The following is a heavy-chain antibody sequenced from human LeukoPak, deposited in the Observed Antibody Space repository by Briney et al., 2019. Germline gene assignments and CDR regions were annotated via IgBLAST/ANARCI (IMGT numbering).Heavy chain of an antibody. D-gene: IGHD6-19*01. J-gene: IGHJ4*02. CDR2: ISGGGGDT. CDR3: ATSSGWYPKYFDY. V-gene: IGHV3-23*01. CDR1: GFTFSSYW. Sequence: PGGSLRLSCAASGFTFSSYWMHWVRQAPGKGLVWVSAISGGGGDTYYADSVKGRFTISRDNSKNTLYLQMNSLRAEDTALYYCATSSGWYPKYFDYWGQGTLVTVSS.